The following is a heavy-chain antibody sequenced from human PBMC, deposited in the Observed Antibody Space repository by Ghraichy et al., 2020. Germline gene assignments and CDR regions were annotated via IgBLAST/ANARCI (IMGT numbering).Heavy chain of an antibody. CDR3: ARGRSDYQTDYFDY. D-gene: IGHD3-22*01. CDR2: IYNDGST. Sequence: AGSLRLSCAASGFTVSSNYMNWVRQAPGKGLEWVSVIYNDGSTYYTDSVKGRFTISRDNSKNTLLLQMNSLRAEDTAVYYCARGRSDYQTDYFDYWGQGTLVTVSS. V-gene: IGHV3-53*01. J-gene: IGHJ4*02. CDR1: GFTVSSNY.